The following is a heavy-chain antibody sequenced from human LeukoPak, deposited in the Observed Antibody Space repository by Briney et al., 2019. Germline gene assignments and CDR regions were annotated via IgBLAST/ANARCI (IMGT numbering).Heavy chain of an antibody. V-gene: IGHV3-74*03. CDR2: INSDGSTT. CDR1: GFSFSGSW. J-gene: IGHJ6*02. CDR3: AKGVPAVSGGGHYYYYYGMDV. Sequence: GGSLRLSCAASGFSFSGSWMHWVRQAPAKGLVWVSRINSDGSTTTYADSVQGRFTISRDNAKNTLYLQMNSLRAEDTAVYYCAKGVPAVSGGGHYYYYYGMDVWGQGTTVTVSS. D-gene: IGHD2-2*01.